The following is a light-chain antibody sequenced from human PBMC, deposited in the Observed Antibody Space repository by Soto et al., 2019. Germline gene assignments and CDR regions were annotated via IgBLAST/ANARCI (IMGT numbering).Light chain of an antibody. J-gene: IGKJ1*01. Sequence: PGERATLSCRASQSVSSNYFAWYQQRPGQAPRLLIYGISSRATGIPDRFSGSGSGSNFTLKISRVEAEDLVVYYCMQGTHWPPTFGQGTKVDIK. CDR2: GIS. CDR3: MQGTHWPPT. CDR1: QSVSSNY. V-gene: IGKV3D-20*02.